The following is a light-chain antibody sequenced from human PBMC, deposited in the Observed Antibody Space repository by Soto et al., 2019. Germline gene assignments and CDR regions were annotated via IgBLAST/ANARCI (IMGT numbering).Light chain of an antibody. CDR3: QQRGLT. CDR2: GAS. V-gene: IGKV3-15*01. J-gene: IGKJ4*01. Sequence: ETVMTQSPATLSVSPGERATLSCRASESLSSNLAWYQQKPGQAPRLLIYGASTRATGIPARFSGSGSGTEFSLTISRLQSEDVAVYYCQQRGLTFGGGTKVEIK. CDR1: ESLSSN.